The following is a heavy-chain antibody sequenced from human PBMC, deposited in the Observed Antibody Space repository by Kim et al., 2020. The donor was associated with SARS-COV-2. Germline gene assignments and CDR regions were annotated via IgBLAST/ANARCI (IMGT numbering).Heavy chain of an antibody. J-gene: IGHJ4*02. CDR3: ARMGAVPAAIRAFDS. Sequence: DSVKGRFTISRYNSKNTLYLQMNSLRAEDTAVYYCARMGAVPAAIRAFDSWGQGTLVTVSS. D-gene: IGHD2-2*01. V-gene: IGHV3-30*07.